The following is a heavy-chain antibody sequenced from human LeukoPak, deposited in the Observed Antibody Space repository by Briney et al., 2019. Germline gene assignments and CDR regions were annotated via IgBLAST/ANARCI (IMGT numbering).Heavy chain of an antibody. CDR2: INPTGDST. CDR1: GHTLTNNH. D-gene: IGHD2-8*02. V-gene: IGHV1-46*01. J-gene: IGHJ5*02. Sequence: ASVKVSCKASGHTLTNNHVHWVRQAPGQGLEWVGMINPTGDSTTSAEKFRGRVTMTRDTSTSTVSMDLSSLRPEDTAVYYCARVLWHSTGWYDLRGQGTLVTVSS. CDR3: ARVLWHSTGWYDL.